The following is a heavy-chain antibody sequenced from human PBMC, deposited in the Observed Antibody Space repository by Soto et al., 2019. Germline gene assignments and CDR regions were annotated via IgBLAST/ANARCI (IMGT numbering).Heavy chain of an antibody. D-gene: IGHD2-15*01. Sequence: PSETLSLTCTVSGGSVSSGSYYWSWIRQPPGKGLEWIGYIYYSGSTNYNPSLKSRVTISVDTSKNQFSLKLSSVTAADTAVYYCARDRFSGGSSRFDYRGQGSLVTGSS. CDR3: ARDRFSGGSSRFDY. CDR1: GGSVSSGSYY. V-gene: IGHV4-61*01. J-gene: IGHJ4*02. CDR2: IYYSGST.